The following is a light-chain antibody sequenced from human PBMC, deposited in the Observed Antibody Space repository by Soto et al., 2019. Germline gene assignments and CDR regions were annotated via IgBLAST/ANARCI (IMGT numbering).Light chain of an antibody. CDR3: QSYDNKVHAWV. CDR2: GSF. V-gene: IGLV1-40*01. CDR1: RSNIGANYD. Sequence: QSVLTQPPSLSGAPGQTVTISCTGTRSNIGANYDVHWYQQRPGVAPKPLIFGSFERPSGIPDRFSASRSDTSASLAIAGLQAEDEANYYCQSYDNKVHAWVFGEGTKLTVL. J-gene: IGLJ3*02.